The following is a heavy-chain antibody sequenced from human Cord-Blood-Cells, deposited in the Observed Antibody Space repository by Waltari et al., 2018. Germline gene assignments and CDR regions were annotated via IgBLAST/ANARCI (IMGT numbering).Heavy chain of an antibody. Sequence: QVQLQQWGAGLLTPSETLSLTCAVSGGSFRGYYWRWIRQPPGKGLEWIGEINHSGSTNYNPSLKSRVTISVDTSKNQFSLKLSSVTAADTAVYYCARGWGIAAAGTGDYWGQGTLVTVSS. J-gene: IGHJ4*02. CDR3: ARGWGIAAAGTGDY. V-gene: IGHV4-34*01. CDR1: GGSFRGYY. D-gene: IGHD6-13*01. CDR2: INHSGST.